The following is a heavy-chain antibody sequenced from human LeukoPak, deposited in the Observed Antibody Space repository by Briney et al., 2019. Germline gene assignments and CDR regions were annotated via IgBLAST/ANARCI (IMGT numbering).Heavy chain of an antibody. J-gene: IGHJ4*02. Sequence: SSETLSLTCTVSGGSISSSSYYWGWIRQPPGKGLEWVGEINHSGSTNYNPSLKSRVTISVDTSKNQFSLKLSSVTAADTAVYYCARGSRGSGGSCYRNWGQGTLVTVSS. CDR3: ARGSRGSGGSCYRN. CDR2: INHSGST. D-gene: IGHD2-15*01. V-gene: IGHV4-39*07. CDR1: GGSISSSSYY.